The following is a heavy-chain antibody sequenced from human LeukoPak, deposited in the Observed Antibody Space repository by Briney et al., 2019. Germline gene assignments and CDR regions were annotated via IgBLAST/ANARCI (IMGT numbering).Heavy chain of an antibody. CDR2: IVVGSGNT. D-gene: IGHD3-22*01. V-gene: IGHV1-58*02. J-gene: IGHJ3*02. CDR3: AAKYYYDSSGYYNDAFDI. CDR1: GFTFTSSA. Sequence: SVRVSCKASGFTFTSSAMQWVRQARGQRLGWIGWIVVGSGNTNYAQKFQERVTITRDMSTSTAYMELSSLRSEDTAVYYCAAKYYYDSSGYYNDAFDIWGQGPVVPVSS.